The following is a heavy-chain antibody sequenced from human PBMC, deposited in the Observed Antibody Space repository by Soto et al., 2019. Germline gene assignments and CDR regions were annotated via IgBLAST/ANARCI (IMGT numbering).Heavy chain of an antibody. J-gene: IGHJ4*02. Sequence: ASVKVSCKASGYTFTSYAMHWVRQAPGQRLEWMGWINAGNGNTKYSQKLQGRVTMTTDTSTSTAYMELRSLRSDDTAVYYCARVITVPHYYGSGSYFDYWGQGTLVTVSS. D-gene: IGHD3-10*01. CDR3: ARVITVPHYYGSGSYFDY. CDR2: INAGNGNT. V-gene: IGHV1-3*01. CDR1: GYTFTSYA.